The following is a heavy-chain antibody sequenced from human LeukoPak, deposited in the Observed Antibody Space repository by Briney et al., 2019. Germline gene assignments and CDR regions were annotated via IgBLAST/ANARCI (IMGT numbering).Heavy chain of an antibody. D-gene: IGHD2-2*01. Sequence: ASVKVSCKASGYTFTSYYMHWVRQAPGQGLEWMGIINPSGGSTSYAQKFQGRVTMTRDMSISTVYMELSRLRSDDTAVYYCARDGGYCSSGTVCYSRAEYYYYGMDVWGQGTTVTVSS. CDR3: ARDGGYCSSGTVCYSRAEYYYYGMDV. CDR1: GYTFTSYY. V-gene: IGHV1-46*01. J-gene: IGHJ6*02. CDR2: INPSGGST.